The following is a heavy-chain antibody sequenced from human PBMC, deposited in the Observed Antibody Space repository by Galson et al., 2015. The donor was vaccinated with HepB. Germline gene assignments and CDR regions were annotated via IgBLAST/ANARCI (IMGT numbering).Heavy chain of an antibody. D-gene: IGHD3-22*01. Sequence: SVKVSCKASGYTFTSYGISWVRQAPGQGLEWMGWISAYNGNTNYAQKLQGRVTMTTDTSTSTAYMGLRSLRSDGTAVYYCARENRGSGYYYNFDYWGQGTLVTVSS. CDR1: GYTFTSYG. CDR3: ARENRGSGYYYNFDY. V-gene: IGHV1-18*04. J-gene: IGHJ4*02. CDR2: ISAYNGNT.